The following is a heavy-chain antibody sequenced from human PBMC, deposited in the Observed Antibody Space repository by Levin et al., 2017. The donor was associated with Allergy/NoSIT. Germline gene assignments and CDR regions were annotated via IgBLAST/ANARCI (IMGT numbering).Heavy chain of an antibody. CDR1: GGSFSGYY. CDR3: ATQTKRRSFDP. J-gene: IGHJ5*02. V-gene: IGHV4-34*01. Sequence: SETLSLTCAVYGGSFSGYYWSWIRQPPGKGLEWIGEINHSGSTNYNPSLKSRVTISVDTSKNQFSLKLSSVTAADTAVYYCATQTKRRSFDPWGQGTLVTVSS. CDR2: INHSGST. D-gene: IGHD1-14*01.